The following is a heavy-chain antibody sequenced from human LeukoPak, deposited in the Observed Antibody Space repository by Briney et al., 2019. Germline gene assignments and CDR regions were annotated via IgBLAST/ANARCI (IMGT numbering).Heavy chain of an antibody. CDR3: ARADIVLMVYVASFDY. CDR1: GYTFTSYY. V-gene: IGHV1-46*01. D-gene: IGHD2-8*01. J-gene: IGHJ4*02. Sequence: ASVKVSCKASGYTFTSYYMHWVRQAPGQGLEWMGIINPSGGSTSYAQKFQGRVTMTRDTSTSTVYMELTSLRSEDTAVYYCARADIVLMVYVASFDYWGQGTLVTVSS. CDR2: INPSGGST.